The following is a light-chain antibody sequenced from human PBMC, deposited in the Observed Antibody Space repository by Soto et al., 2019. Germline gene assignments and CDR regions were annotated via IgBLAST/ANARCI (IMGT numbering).Light chain of an antibody. CDR3: QPSYSTLPT. Sequence: DIQMTQSPSSLSASVGDRVTITCRASQSISSYLNWYQQKPGKAPKLLIYAASSLQSGVPSRFSGSGSGTDFTLTISSLQPEDFATYYCQPSYSTLPTFGGGTKVEIK. J-gene: IGKJ4*01. V-gene: IGKV1-39*01. CDR1: QSISSY. CDR2: AAS.